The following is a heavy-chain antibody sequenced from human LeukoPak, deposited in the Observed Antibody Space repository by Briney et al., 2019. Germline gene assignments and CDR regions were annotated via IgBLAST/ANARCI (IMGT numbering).Heavy chain of an antibody. CDR2: IYYSGST. J-gene: IGHJ3*02. D-gene: IGHD3-22*01. Sequence: SETLSLTCSVSGGSISSSYWSWIRQAPGKGLEWIGQIYYSGSTNYNPSLKSRVTISVDTSKNQFFLKLSSVTAADTAVYYCAREGMIATGREPAEIWGQGTMVTVSS. CDR3: AREGMIATGREPAEI. V-gene: IGHV4-59*01. CDR1: GGSISSSY.